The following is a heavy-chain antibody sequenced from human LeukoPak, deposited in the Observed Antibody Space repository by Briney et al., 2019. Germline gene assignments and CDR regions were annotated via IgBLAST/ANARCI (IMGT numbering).Heavy chain of an antibody. J-gene: IGHJ4*02. D-gene: IGHD1-26*01. V-gene: IGHV3-21*01. CDR1: GFTFSSYS. CDR2: ISSSSTYI. Sequence: GGSPRLSCAASGFTFSSYSMNWVRQAPGKGLEWVSSISSSSTYIYYADSVKGRFTISRDNAKNSLYLQMNSLRAEDTAVYYCARGDSGSYYFDYWGQGTLGTVSS. CDR3: ARGDSGSYYFDY.